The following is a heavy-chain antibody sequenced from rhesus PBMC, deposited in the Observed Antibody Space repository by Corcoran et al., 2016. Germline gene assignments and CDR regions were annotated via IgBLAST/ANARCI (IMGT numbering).Heavy chain of an antibody. D-gene: IGHD3-28*01. CDR1: GDSISGGYG. CDR2: IYSCSGNH. J-gene: IGHJ4*01. Sequence: QVQLQESGPGLLKPSETLSLTCAVSGDSISGGYGWGWIRQPPGKGLEWIGSIYSCSGNHYNNPPRKRRVTSSTDTSKNQFSLKLNSVTAADTAVYYCAREDYYDSGYYPFDYWGQGVLVTVSS. V-gene: IGHV4S7*01. CDR3: AREDYYDSGYYPFDY.